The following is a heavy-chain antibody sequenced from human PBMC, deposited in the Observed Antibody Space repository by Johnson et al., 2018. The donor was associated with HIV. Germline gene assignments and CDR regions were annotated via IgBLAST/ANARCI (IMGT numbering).Heavy chain of an antibody. CDR3: RRDPHYCTNGVCYRGAFDI. V-gene: IGHV3-30*19. CDR2: ISYDGSNK. Sequence: QVQLVESGGGVVQPGRSLRLSCAASGFTFDTYGMHWVRQAPGKGLEWVAVISYDGSNKYYADSVKGRFTISRDNAKNSLYLQMNSLRADDTALYYCRRDPHYCTNGVCYRGAFDIWGQGTMVTVSS. CDR1: GFTFDTYG. J-gene: IGHJ3*02. D-gene: IGHD2-8*01.